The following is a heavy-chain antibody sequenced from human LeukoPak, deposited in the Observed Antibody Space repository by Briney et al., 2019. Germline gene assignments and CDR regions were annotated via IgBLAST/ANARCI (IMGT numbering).Heavy chain of an antibody. D-gene: IGHD3-16*02. CDR1: GGSISSGSYY. Sequence: SETLSLTCTVSGGSISSGSYYWSWIRQPAGKGLEWIGRMYTSGSTNYNPSLKSRVTISVDTSKNQFSLKLSSVTAADTAIYYCARGLHGKTRYTNWFDPWGQGTLVTVSS. CDR2: MYTSGST. CDR3: ARGLHGKTRYTNWFDP. V-gene: IGHV4-61*02. J-gene: IGHJ5*02.